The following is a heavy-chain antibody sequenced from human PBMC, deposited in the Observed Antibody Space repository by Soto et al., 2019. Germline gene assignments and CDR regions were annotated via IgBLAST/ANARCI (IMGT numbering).Heavy chain of an antibody. CDR1: GGSFSGYY. CDR2: INHSGST. Sequence: SEILSLTCAVYGGSFSGYYWSWIRQPPGKGLEWIGEINHSGSTNYNPSLKSRVTISVDTSKNQFSLKLSSVTAADTAVYYCARGGIVVVPAAIGCGMDVWGQGTTVTVSS. CDR3: ARGGIVVVPAAIGCGMDV. D-gene: IGHD2-2*01. V-gene: IGHV4-34*01. J-gene: IGHJ6*02.